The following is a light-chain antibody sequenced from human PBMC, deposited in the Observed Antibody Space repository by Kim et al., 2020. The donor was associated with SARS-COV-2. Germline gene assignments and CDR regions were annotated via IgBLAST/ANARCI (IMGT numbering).Light chain of an antibody. CDR1: SRDVGGYNY. Sequence: QSALTQPPSASGSPGQSVTISCTGTSRDVGGYNYVSWYQQHPGKAPKLMIYEVSKRPSGVPDRFSGSKSDNTDSLTVSGLQAEDEADYYCSSYAGSDIYVFGTGTKVTVL. J-gene: IGLJ1*01. CDR2: EVS. CDR3: SSYAGSDIYV. V-gene: IGLV2-8*01.